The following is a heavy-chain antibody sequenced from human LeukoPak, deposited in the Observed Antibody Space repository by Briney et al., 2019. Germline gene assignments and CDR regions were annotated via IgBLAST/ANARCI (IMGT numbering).Heavy chain of an antibody. CDR2: ISSSGSTI. J-gene: IGHJ5*02. CDR3: AREQGMVRGSWFDP. CDR1: GFTFSSYE. V-gene: IGHV3-48*03. Sequence: QPGGSLRLSCAASGFTFSSYEMNWVRQAPGKGLEWVSYISSSGSTIYYADSVKGRFTISRDNAKNSLYLQMNSLRAEDTALYYCAREQGMVRGSWFDPWGQGTLVTVSS. D-gene: IGHD3-10*01.